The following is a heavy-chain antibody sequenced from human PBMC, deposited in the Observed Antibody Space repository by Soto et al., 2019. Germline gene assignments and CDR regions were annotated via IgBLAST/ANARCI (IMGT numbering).Heavy chain of an antibody. CDR3: AKELKERLRFLDC. J-gene: IGHJ4*02. CDR2: ISGRGGST. CDR1: GFTFSSYA. D-gene: IGHD5-12*01. Sequence: EVPLLESGGGLVQPGGSLRLSCAASGFTFSSYALSWVRQAPGKGLEWVSAISGRGGSTYYAESVKGRFTISRDNSKNTLYLQMNRLRAEDTGVYYCAKELKERLRFLDCWFQGTLVTVS. V-gene: IGHV3-23*01.